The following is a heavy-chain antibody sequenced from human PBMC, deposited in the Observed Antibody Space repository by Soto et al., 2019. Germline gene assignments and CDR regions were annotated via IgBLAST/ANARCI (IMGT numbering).Heavy chain of an antibody. CDR3: ARDHRWGYEYGDYGDS. D-gene: IGHD4-17*01. Sequence: EVQLVESGGGVVRPGGSLRLSCAASGFGFDEYGMSWVRQGPGKGLEWVSGINRHGDSTGYADSVKGRVTISRDNAKHSLYLQMNSLKAEDTAVYYCARDHRWGYEYGDYGDSWGQGTLVTVSS. V-gene: IGHV3-20*04. CDR1: GFGFDEYG. J-gene: IGHJ4*02. CDR2: INRHGDST.